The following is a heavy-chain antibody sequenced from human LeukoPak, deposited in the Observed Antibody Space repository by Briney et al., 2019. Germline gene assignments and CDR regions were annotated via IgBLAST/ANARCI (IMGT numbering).Heavy chain of an antibody. CDR2: ISYDGSNK. V-gene: IGHV3-30*04. Sequence: PGGSLRLSCAASGFTFSSYAMHWVRQAPGKGLEWVAVISYDGSNKYYADSVKGRLTISRDNSKNTLYLQMNSLRAEDTAVYYCARGPYPYGWYASYWGQGTLVTVSS. D-gene: IGHD6-19*01. J-gene: IGHJ4*02. CDR3: ARGPYPYGWYASY. CDR1: GFTFSSYA.